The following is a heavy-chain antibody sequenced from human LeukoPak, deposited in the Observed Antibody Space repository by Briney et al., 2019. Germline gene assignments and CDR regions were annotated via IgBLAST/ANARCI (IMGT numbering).Heavy chain of an antibody. CDR1: GYTFTGYY. J-gene: IGHJ4*02. CDR3: ARSPSSGSGSYYGY. CDR2: INPNSGGT. D-gene: IGHD3-10*01. Sequence: ASVTVSCKASGYTFTGYYMHWVRQAPGQGLEWMGWINPNSGGTNYAQKFQGRVTMTRDTSISTAYMELSRLRSDDTAVYYCARSPSSGSGSYYGYWGQGTLVTVSS. V-gene: IGHV1-2*02.